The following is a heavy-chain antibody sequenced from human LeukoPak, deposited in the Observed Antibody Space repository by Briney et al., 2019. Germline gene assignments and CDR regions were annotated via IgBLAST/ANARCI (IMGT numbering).Heavy chain of an antibody. V-gene: IGHV1-69*05. D-gene: IGHD5-24*01. CDR1: GGTFSSYA. CDR2: IIPIFGTA. Sequence: GSSVKDSCKASGGTFSSYAISWVRQAPGQGLEWMGRIIPIFGTANYAQKFQGRVTITTDESTSTAYMELSSLRSEDTAVYYCARARDGYNSWNFDYWGQGTLVTVSS. CDR3: ARARDGYNSWNFDY. J-gene: IGHJ4*02.